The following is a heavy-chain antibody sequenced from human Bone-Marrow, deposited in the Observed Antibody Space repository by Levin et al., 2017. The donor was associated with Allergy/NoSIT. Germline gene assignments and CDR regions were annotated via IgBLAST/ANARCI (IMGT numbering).Heavy chain of an antibody. J-gene: IGHJ4*02. V-gene: IGHV4-59*01. Sequence: SETLSLTCTVSGGSISNYYWSWIRQPPGMGLEWIGYIYYSGSTNYNPSLKSRVTISVDTSKNLFSLKLNSVTAADTDLYYCARASSGSPRSNFDSWGQGALVTVSS. CDR1: GGSISNYY. CDR2: IYYSGST. CDR3: ARASSGSPRSNFDS. D-gene: IGHD3-10*01.